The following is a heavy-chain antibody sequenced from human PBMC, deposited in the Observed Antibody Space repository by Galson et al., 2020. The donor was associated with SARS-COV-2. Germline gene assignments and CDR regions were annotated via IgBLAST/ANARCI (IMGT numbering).Heavy chain of an antibody. CDR1: GFTLSDHY. CDR3: VGWSDGSADY. D-gene: IGHD2-15*01. CDR2: SKNRRNSYTT. V-gene: IGHV3-72*01. Sequence: TGGSLRLSCAASGFTLSDHYIDWVRQAPGKGLEWVARSKNRRNSYTTAYAASVNGRFTISRDDSKNSLYLQMNSLKTEDTAVYYCVGWSDGSADYWGQGTLVTVSS. J-gene: IGHJ4*02.